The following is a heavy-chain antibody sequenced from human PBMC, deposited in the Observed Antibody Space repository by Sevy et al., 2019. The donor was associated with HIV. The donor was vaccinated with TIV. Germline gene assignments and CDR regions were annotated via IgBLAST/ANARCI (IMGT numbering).Heavy chain of an antibody. CDR2: ISYDGSNK. J-gene: IGHJ3*02. CDR1: GFTFSSYG. D-gene: IGHD4-17*01. CDR3: AKDLMGLTTYAFDI. Sequence: GGSLRLSCAASGFTFSSYGMHWVRQAPGKGLEWVAVISYDGSNKYYADSVKGRFTISRDNSKNTLYLQMNSLRAEDTAVYYCAKDLMGLTTYAFDIWGQGTMVTASS. V-gene: IGHV3-30*18.